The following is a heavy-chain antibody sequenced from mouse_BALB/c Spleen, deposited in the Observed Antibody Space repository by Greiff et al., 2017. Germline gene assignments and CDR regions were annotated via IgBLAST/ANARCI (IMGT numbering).Heavy chain of an antibody. CDR3: ARGDYYYGSSYGWYFDV. Sequence: VQLQQSGPELVKPGASVKMSCKASGYTFTSYVMHWVKQKPGQGLEWIGYINPYNDGTKYNEKFKGKATLTSDKSSSTAYMELSSLTSEDSAVYYCARGDYYYGSSYGWYFDVWGAGTTVTVSS. V-gene: IGHV1-14*01. J-gene: IGHJ1*01. D-gene: IGHD1-1*01. CDR2: INPYNDGT. CDR1: GYTFTSYV.